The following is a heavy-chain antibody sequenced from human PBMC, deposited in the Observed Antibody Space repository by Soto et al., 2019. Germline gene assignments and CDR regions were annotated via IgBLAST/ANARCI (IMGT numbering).Heavy chain of an antibody. D-gene: IGHD3-10*01. J-gene: IGHJ4*02. CDR1: GYTFTGDY. V-gene: IGHV1-2*04. Sequence: QVQLVQSGAEVKKPGASVKVSCNASGYTFTGDYMHWVRQAPGQGLEWMGWSNPNSGGTNYAQKFQRWVTMTRDTSISTAYMELSRLRAYDTAGYYCARGYGSGVDYWGQGTLVTVSS. CDR2: SNPNSGGT. CDR3: ARGYGSGVDY.